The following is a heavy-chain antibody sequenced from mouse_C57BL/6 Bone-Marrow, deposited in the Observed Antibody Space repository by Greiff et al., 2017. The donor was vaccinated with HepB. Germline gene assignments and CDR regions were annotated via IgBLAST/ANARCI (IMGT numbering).Heavy chain of an antibody. D-gene: IGHD1-1*01. CDR3: ARHRRFTTVVAGDY. J-gene: IGHJ4*01. CDR2: INSDGGST. CDR1: EYEFPSHD. Sequence: EVKLMESGGGLVQPGESLKLSCESNEYEFPSHDMSWVRKTPEKRLELVAAINSDGGSTYYPDTMERRFIISRDNTKKTLYLQMSSLRSEDTALYYCARHRRFTTVVAGDYWGQGTSVTVSS. V-gene: IGHV5-2*01.